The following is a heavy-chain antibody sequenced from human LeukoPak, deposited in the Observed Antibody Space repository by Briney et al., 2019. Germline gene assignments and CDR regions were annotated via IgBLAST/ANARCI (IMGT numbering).Heavy chain of an antibody. CDR1: GGSFSGYY. CDR3: ARGGYYCTG. V-gene: IGHV4-34*01. D-gene: IGHD3-3*01. Sequence: KPSETLSLTCAVYGGSFSGYYWSWIRKPPGKGLEWIGEINHSGSTNYNPSLKSRVTISVDTSKNQFSLKLSSVTAADTAVYYCARGGYYCTGWGQGTLVTVSS. J-gene: IGHJ4*02. CDR2: INHSGST.